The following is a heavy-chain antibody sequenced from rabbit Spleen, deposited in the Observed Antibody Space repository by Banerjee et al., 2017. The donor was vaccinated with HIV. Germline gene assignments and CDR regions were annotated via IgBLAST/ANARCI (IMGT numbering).Heavy chain of an antibody. CDR2: IYNGDDST. J-gene: IGHJ6*01. D-gene: IGHD8-1*01. V-gene: IGHV1S45*01. Sequence: QEQLVEYGGDLVQPEGSLTLSCKASRFDFNNYYMNWVRQAPGKGLEWIACIYNGDDSTYYASWAKGRFTCSKTSSTTVTLQMTSLTVADTATYFCARDTASSFSSYGMDLWGQGTLVTVS. CDR3: ARDTASSFSSYGMDL. CDR1: RFDFNNYYM.